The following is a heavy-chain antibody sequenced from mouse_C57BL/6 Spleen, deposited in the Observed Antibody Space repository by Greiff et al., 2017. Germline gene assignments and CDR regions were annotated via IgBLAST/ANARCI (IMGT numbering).Heavy chain of an antibody. D-gene: IGHD1-1*01. J-gene: IGHJ2*01. Sequence: EVKLQESGPGMVKPSQSLSLTCTVTGYSITSGYDWHWIRHFPGNKLEWMGYISYSGSTNYNPSLKSRISITHDTSKNHFFLKLNSVTTEDTATYYCARGDYYYGSVDYWGQGTTLTVSS. CDR2: ISYSGST. CDR3: ARGDYYYGSVDY. CDR1: GYSITSGYD. V-gene: IGHV3-1*01.